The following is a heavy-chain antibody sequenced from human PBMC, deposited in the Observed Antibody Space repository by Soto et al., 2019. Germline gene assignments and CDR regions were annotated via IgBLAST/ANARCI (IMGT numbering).Heavy chain of an antibody. CDR2: INHSGST. V-gene: IGHV4-34*01. CDR3: AAAVPAEYVFPYYYMDV. CDR1: GGSFSGYY. D-gene: IGHD3-16*01. Sequence: PSETLSLTCAVYGGSFSGYYWSWIRQPPGKGLEWIGEINHSGSTNYNPSLKSRVTISVDTSKNQFSLKLSSVTAADTAVYYCAAAVPAEYVFPYYYMDVWGKGTTVTVSS. J-gene: IGHJ6*03.